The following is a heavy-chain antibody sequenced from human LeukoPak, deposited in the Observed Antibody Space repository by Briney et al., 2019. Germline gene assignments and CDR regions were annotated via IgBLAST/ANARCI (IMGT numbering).Heavy chain of an antibody. D-gene: IGHD5-18*01. CDR1: GGSISSGDDY. CDR3: ASRGYSYGYHPSIDY. J-gene: IGHJ4*02. V-gene: IGHV4-30-4*08. CDR2: IYYSGST. Sequence: SQTLSLTCTVSGGSISSGDDYWSWIRQPPGKGLEWIGYIYYSGSTYYNPSLKSRVTISVDTSKNQFSLKLSSVTAADTAVYYCASRGYSYGYHPSIDYWGQGTLVTVSS.